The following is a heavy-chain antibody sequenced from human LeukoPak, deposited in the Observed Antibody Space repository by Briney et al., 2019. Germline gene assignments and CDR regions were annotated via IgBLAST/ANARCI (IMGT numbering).Heavy chain of an antibody. Sequence: QPGGSLRLSCAASGFTFSTYAMSWVRQAPGKGLEWVSGISGSGGSTYYADSVKGRFTISRDNSKNTLYLQMNSLRAEDTAIYYCAKAITMTRMGIDYWGQGTLVTVSS. V-gene: IGHV3-23*01. CDR3: AKAITMTRMGIDY. CDR1: GFTFSTYA. CDR2: ISGSGGST. D-gene: IGHD1-1*01. J-gene: IGHJ4*02.